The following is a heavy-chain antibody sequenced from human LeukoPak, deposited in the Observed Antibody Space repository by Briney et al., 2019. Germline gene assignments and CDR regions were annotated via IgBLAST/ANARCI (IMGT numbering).Heavy chain of an antibody. CDR1: GDTFSSYA. CDR2: IIPVFDTT. Sequence: SVKVSCKASGDTFSSYAISWVRQAPGQGLEWMGGIIPVFDTTNYAQNFQGRVTITADASTSTAFMELSSLRSEDTAVYYCGASVVRGVIITGGGYYYYMDVWGKGTAVTVSS. V-gene: IGHV1-69*13. D-gene: IGHD3-10*01. CDR3: GASVVRGVIITGGGYYYYMDV. J-gene: IGHJ6*03.